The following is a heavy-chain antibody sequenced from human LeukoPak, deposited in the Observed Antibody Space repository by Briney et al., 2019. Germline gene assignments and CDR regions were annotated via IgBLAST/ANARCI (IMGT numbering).Heavy chain of an antibody. CDR1: GGTFSSYA. Sequence: ASVKVSCKASGGTFSSYAISWVRQAPGQGLEWMGRIIPILGIANYAQKFQGRVTITADKSTSTAYMELSSLRSEDTAVYYCAREKYGGNPVDYWGQGTLVTVSS. CDR3: AREKYGGNPVDY. D-gene: IGHD4-23*01. V-gene: IGHV1-69*04. J-gene: IGHJ4*02. CDR2: IIPILGIA.